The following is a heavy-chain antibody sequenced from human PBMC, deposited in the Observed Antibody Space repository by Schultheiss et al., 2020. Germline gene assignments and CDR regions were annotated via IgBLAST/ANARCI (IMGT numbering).Heavy chain of an antibody. Sequence: ASVKVSCKASGYTFTSYDINWVRQATGQGLEWMGGFDPEDGETIYAQKFQGRVTMTEDTSTDTAYMELSSLRAEDTAVYYCAREKTDDSSGYARGIDYWGQGTLVNVYS. V-gene: IGHV1-24*01. CDR1: GYTFTSYD. CDR3: AREKTDDSSGYARGIDY. J-gene: IGHJ4*02. CDR2: FDPEDGET. D-gene: IGHD3-22*01.